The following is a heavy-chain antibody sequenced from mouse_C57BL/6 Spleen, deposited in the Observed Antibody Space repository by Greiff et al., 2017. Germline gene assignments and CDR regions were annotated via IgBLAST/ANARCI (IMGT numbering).Heavy chain of an antibody. CDR2: IDPEDGDT. V-gene: IGHV14-1*01. CDR1: GFNIKDYY. CDR3: STWGSQGWFAY. J-gene: IGHJ3*01. Sequence: VQLQQSGAELVRPGASVKLSCTASGFNIKDYYMHWVKQRLEQGLEWIGRIDPEDGDTEYAPKFKGKATMTADTSSNTAYLQLSSLTSEDTAVYYCSTWGSQGWFAYWGQGTLVTVS.